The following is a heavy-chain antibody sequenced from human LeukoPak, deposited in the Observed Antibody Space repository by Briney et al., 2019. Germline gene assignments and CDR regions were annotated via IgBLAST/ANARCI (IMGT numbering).Heavy chain of an antibody. V-gene: IGHV1-69*05. CDR2: IIPIFGTA. J-gene: IGHJ4*02. Sequence: GASVKVSCKASGYTFTGYYMHWVRQAPGQGLEWMGRIIPIFGTANYAQKFQGRVTITTDESTSTAYMELSSLRSEDTAVYYCATAHGYCSGGSCYSGYWGQGTLVTVSS. CDR1: GYTFTGYY. D-gene: IGHD2-15*01. CDR3: ATAHGYCSGGSCYSGY.